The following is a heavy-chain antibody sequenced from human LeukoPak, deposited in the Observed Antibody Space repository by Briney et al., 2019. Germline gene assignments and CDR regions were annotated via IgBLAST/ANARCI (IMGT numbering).Heavy chain of an antibody. D-gene: IGHD4-23*01. CDR3: AKLVGNSDFDF. CDR1: GFPFSSYW. J-gene: IGHJ4*02. CDR2: MSGGGGST. Sequence: PGGSLRLSCVASGFPFSSYWMTWVRQAPGKGLEWVSAMSGGGGSTNYADAVKGRFTISRDNSRNTLYLQMNSLRAEDTAVYYCAKLVGNSDFDFWGQGTLVTVSS. V-gene: IGHV3-23*01.